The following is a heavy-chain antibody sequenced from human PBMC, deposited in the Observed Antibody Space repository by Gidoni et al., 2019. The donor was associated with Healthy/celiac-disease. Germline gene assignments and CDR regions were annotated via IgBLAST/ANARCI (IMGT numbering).Heavy chain of an antibody. D-gene: IGHD5-12*01. CDR1: GGSVSSSSYC. CDR2: IYYRGGT. J-gene: IGHJ5*02. Sequence: QLQLQESGPGLVKPSETLSLTCPGSGGSVSSSSYCWGWIRQPPGKGLEWIGSIYYRGGTDYNPSLKSRVTISVDTSKIQFSLKLSSVTAADTAVYYCARLRWLQLNYWFDPWGQGTLVTVSS. V-gene: IGHV4-39*01. CDR3: ARLRWLQLNYWFDP.